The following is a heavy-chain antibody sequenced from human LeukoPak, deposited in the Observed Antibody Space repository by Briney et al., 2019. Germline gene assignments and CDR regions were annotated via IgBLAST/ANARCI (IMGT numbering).Heavy chain of an antibody. V-gene: IGHV3-53*05. Sequence: GGSLRLSCAALGFTVSSNYMGWVRQAPGKGLEWVSVIYRDGNTYYADSVKGRFTISRDNSKSTLYLQMNSLRAEDTAVYYCAKPPNYYGSGNELYDNWGQGTLVTVSS. CDR2: IYRDGNT. CDR3: AKPPNYYGSGNELYDN. J-gene: IGHJ4*02. CDR1: GFTVSSNY. D-gene: IGHD3-10*01.